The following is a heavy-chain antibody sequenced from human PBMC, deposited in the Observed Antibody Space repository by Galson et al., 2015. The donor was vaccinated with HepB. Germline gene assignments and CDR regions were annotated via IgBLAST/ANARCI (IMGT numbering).Heavy chain of an antibody. CDR1: GFSLSTSGVG. V-gene: IGHV2-5*01. CDR3: THIYFLQDYFDY. J-gene: IGHJ4*02. Sequence: ALVKPTQTLTLTCTFSGFSLSTSGVGVGWIRQPPGKALEWLALIYWNDDKRYSPSLKGRLTITKDTSKNQVVLTMTNMDPVDTATYYCTHIYFLQDYFDYWGQGTLVTVSS. CDR2: IYWNDDK. D-gene: IGHD3-9*01.